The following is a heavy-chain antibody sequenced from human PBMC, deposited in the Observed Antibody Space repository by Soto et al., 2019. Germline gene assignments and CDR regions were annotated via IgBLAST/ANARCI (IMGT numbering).Heavy chain of an antibody. D-gene: IGHD2-15*01. CDR2: TCASGGSP. V-gene: IGHV3-23*01. CDR3: AKKGDRSGGSCCSPYCYYGMGV. J-gene: IGHJ6*02. CDR1: DFTCSSCA. Sequence: PGGSLRRSGAAADFTCSSCAMSWVRQAPAQGLDRVSDTCASGGSPSYAASVKGRFPISRDDSNSTLYLQMNSQRTEVPSVDSCAKKGDRSGGSCCSPYCYYGMGVWGQRTTLTVSS.